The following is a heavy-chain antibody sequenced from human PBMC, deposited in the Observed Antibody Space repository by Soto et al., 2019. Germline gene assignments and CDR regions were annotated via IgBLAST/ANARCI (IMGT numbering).Heavy chain of an antibody. CDR2: IYYSGST. CDR1: GGSISSYY. CDR3: ARGTIAVAGMVFDY. J-gene: IGHJ4*02. D-gene: IGHD6-19*01. V-gene: IGHV4-59*01. Sequence: SETLSLTCTVSGGSISSYYWSWIRQPPGKGLEWIGYIYYSGSTNYNPSLKSRVTISVDTSKNQFSLKLSSVTAADTAVYYCARGTIAVAGMVFDYWGQGTLVTVSS.